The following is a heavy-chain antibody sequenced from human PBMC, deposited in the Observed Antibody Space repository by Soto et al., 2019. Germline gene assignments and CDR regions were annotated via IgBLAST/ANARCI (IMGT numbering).Heavy chain of an antibody. V-gene: IGHV3-48*02. CDR3: ARRYGDYEGDVY. CDR2: ISRSSGIT. CDR1: EFTFSSYN. J-gene: IGHJ4*02. D-gene: IGHD4-17*01. Sequence: EEQLVESGGHLVQPGGSLRLSCAASEFTFSSYNMNWVRQAPGKGLEWISYISRSSGITYYADSVKGRFTISRDDAKNSLYLQMHSLRDEDTAVYYCARRYGDYEGDVYWGQGTLVIVSS.